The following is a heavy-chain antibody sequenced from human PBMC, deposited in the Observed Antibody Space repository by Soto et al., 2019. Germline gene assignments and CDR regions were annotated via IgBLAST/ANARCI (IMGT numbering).Heavy chain of an antibody. CDR2: IRSKAYGGTT. V-gene: IGHV3-49*03. D-gene: IGHD6-19*01. CDR3: TRRRPYSSGWYWVY. Sequence: PGGSLRLSCTASGFTFGDYAMSWFRQAPGKGLEWVGFIRSKAYGGTTEYAASVKGRFTISRDDSKSIAYLQMNSLKTEDTAVYYCTRRRPYSSGWYWVYWGQGTPVTVSS. CDR1: GFTFGDYA. J-gene: IGHJ4*02.